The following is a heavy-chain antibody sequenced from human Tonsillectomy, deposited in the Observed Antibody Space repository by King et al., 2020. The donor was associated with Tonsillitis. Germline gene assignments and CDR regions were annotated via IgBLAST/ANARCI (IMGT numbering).Heavy chain of an antibody. CDR2: IYPGDSDT. CDR1: GYIFTYYW. D-gene: IGHD6-19*01. CDR3: ARLHSNGWYYFDY. J-gene: IGHJ4*02. Sequence: VQLVQSGAEVKKPGESLKISCKASGYIFTYYWIGWVRQMPGKGLEWMGIIYPGDSDTRYSPSFQGQVTISVDKSISTALLQWSGLRASDTAMYYCARLHSNGWYYFDYWGQGTLVTVSS. V-gene: IGHV5-51*03.